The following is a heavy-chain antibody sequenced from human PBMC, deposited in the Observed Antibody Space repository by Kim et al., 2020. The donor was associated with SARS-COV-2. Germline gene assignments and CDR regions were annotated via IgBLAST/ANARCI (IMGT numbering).Heavy chain of an antibody. D-gene: IGHD1-7*01. V-gene: IGHV3-53*01. CDR3: AGMNYEERMFDP. Sequence: GGSLRLSCAASGFTVSSNYMSWVRQAPGKGLEWVSVIYSGGSTYYADSVKGRFTISRDNSKNTLYLQMNSLRAEDTAVYYCAGMNYEERMFDPWGQGTLVTVSS. CDR1: GFTVSSNY. J-gene: IGHJ5*02. CDR2: IYSGGST.